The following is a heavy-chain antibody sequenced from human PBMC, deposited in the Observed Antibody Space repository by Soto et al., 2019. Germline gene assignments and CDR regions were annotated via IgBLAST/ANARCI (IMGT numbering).Heavy chain of an antibody. Sequence: SETLSLTCTVSGGSINHYYWTWIRQHPGKGLEWIGYIYYSGNTYSNPSLKSRLTISLDTSKNQFSLKLSAVTAADTAVYYCARQGYIFAHVFDSWGQGTLFTAS. V-gene: IGHV4-59*08. CDR2: IYYSGNT. CDR3: ARQGYIFAHVFDS. CDR1: GGSINHYY. J-gene: IGHJ4*02. D-gene: IGHD5-18*01.